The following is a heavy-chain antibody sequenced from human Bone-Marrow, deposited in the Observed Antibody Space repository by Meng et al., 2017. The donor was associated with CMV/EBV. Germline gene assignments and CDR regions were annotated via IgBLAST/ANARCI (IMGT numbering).Heavy chain of an antibody. J-gene: IGHJ6*01. Sequence: SDSPSLLCNVSGASISRRSYYWDWIRQPPGKGLECIGSIYYSGSTYYNPSLKSRVTISVDTSKNQFSLTLGSVTAAVTAVYYCARRSYYDFWSGYLGGYGMDVWGQGTTVTVYS. CDR2: IYYSGST. CDR3: ARRSYYDFWSGYLGGYGMDV. D-gene: IGHD3-3*01. CDR1: GASISRRSYY. V-gene: IGHV4-39*07.